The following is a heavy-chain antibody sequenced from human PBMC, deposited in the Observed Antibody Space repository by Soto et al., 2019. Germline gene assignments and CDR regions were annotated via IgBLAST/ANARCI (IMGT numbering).Heavy chain of an antibody. Sequence: EEQLVESGGAVVQPGGSLRLSCEASGFTFGSYTMHWVRQAPGKGLEWVSLISWNGGSSFYAGAVKGRFTISRDNSRAPRYLQMNILRPEDSAVFYWAKNIKGDGSGGGDVWGHGTTVTVSS. CDR1: GFTFGSYT. CDR2: ISWNGGSS. CDR3: AKNIKGDGSGGGDV. D-gene: IGHD3-10*01. V-gene: IGHV3-43*01. J-gene: IGHJ6*02.